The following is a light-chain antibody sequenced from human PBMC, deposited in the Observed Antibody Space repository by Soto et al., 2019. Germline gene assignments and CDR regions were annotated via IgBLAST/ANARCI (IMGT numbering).Light chain of an antibody. Sequence: LTQPASVSGSPGQSITIPCTGTSGDVGSYNLVSWYQQHPGKAPKLLIYEVTERPSGFSNRFSGSKSGSTASLTISGLQPDDEADYYCCSYAGNSEVFGTGTKVTVL. V-gene: IGLV2-23*02. CDR2: EVT. CDR3: CSYAGNSEV. CDR1: SGDVGSYNL. J-gene: IGLJ1*01.